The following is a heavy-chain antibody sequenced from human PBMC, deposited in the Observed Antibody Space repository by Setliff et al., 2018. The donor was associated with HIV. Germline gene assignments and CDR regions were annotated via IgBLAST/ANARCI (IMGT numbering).Heavy chain of an antibody. Sequence: PGESLKISCKASGYSFTDYWIGWVRQMPGKGLEWMGIIYPDDSDTRYSPSFQGQVNISADKSISIAYLQMSSLRLEDTAVYYCAKDPESRHFTWLGAFDIWGQGTMVTVSS. CDR2: IYPDDSDT. V-gene: IGHV5-51*01. CDR1: GYSFTDYW. J-gene: IGHJ3*02. CDR3: AKDPESRHFTWLGAFDI. D-gene: IGHD3-9*01.